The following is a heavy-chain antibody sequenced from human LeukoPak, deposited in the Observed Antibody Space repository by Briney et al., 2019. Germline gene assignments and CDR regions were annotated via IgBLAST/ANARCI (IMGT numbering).Heavy chain of an antibody. CDR1: GFTFSSYG. D-gene: IGHD3-10*01. CDR3: AKVRIPLLWFGESFDY. V-gene: IGHV3-30*02. J-gene: IGHJ4*02. Sequence: PGGSLRLSCAASGFTFSSYGMHWVRQAPGKGLEWVAFIRYDGSHKDYVDSVKGRFTISRDNSKNTLYLQMNSLRAEDTAVYYCAKVRIPLLWFGESFDYWGQGTLVTVSS. CDR2: IRYDGSHK.